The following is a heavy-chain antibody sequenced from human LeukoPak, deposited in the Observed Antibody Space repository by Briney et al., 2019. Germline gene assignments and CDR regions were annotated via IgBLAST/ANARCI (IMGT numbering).Heavy chain of an antibody. D-gene: IGHD3-10*01. CDR1: GYTFTSYG. V-gene: IGHV1-18*01. CDR3: ARGLSYYYGSGSYPDYYYYYGMDV. Sequence: ASVKVSCKASGYTFTSYGISWVRQAPGQGLEWMGWISAYNGNTNYAQKLQGRVTMTTDTSTSTAYMELRSLRSDDTAVYYCARGLSYYYGSGSYPDYYYYYGMDVWGQGTTVTVSS. J-gene: IGHJ6*02. CDR2: ISAYNGNT.